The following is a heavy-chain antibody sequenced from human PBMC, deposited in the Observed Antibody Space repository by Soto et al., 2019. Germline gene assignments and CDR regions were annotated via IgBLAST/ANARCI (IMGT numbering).Heavy chain of an antibody. CDR3: FRENYFSYHGMDV. D-gene: IGHD1-26*01. CDR1: GYTFTSYG. Sequence: ASVKVSCKASGYTFTSYGISWVRQAPGQGLEWMGWISAYNGNTNYAQKLQGRVTMTTDTSTSTAYMELRSLKIDDTAVYYCFRENYFSYHGMDVWGQGTTVTVSS. V-gene: IGHV1-18*04. CDR2: ISAYNGNT. J-gene: IGHJ6*02.